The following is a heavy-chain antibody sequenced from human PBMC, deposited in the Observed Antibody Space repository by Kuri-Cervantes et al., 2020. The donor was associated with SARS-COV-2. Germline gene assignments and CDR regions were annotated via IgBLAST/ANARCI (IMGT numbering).Heavy chain of an antibody. CDR2: ISYDGSNK. D-gene: IGHD2-21*01. CDR1: NFTFSSYG. J-gene: IGHJ4*02. Sequence: SLKISCAASNFTFSSYGMRWVRQAPGKGLEWVAVISYDGSNKYYADSVKGGVTISRDYSNNTLYLQMNRLRSEDTAMYYCAKDRVGVQDFWGQGTLITVSS. CDR3: AKDRVGVQDF. V-gene: IGHV3-30*18.